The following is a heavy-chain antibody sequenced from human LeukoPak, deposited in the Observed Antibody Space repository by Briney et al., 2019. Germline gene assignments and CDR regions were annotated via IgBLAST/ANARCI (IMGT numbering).Heavy chain of an antibody. CDR2: IYSSGST. V-gene: IGHV4-59*12. Sequence: KPSETLSLTCTVSGGSISSYYWSWIRQPPGKGLEWIGYIYSSGSTNYNSSLKSRVTISVDTSKNQFSLKLSSVTAADTAVYYCARDLYSSGWRGDRYNWFDPWGQGTLVTVSS. CDR1: GGSISSYY. D-gene: IGHD6-19*01. CDR3: ARDLYSSGWRGDRYNWFDP. J-gene: IGHJ5*02.